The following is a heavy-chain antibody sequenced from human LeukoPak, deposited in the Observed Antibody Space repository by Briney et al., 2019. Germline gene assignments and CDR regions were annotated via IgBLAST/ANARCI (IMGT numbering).Heavy chain of an antibody. CDR3: ARNYCSSTSCYKIPAY. V-gene: IGHV4-59*12. CDR2: IYYSGST. D-gene: IGHD2-2*02. CDR1: GGSISSYY. Sequence: SETLSLTCTVSGGSISSYYWSWIRQPPGKGLEWIGYIYYSGSTNYNPSLKSRVTISVDTSKNQFSLKLSSVTAADTAVYYCARNYCSSTSCYKIPAYWGQGTLVTVSS. J-gene: IGHJ4*02.